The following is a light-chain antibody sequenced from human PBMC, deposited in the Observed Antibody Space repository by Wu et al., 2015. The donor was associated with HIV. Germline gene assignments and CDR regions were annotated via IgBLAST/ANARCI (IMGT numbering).Light chain of an antibody. V-gene: IGKV3-15*01. CDR1: QSVSSS. J-gene: IGKJ4*01. Sequence: EIVMTQSPATLSVSLGERATLSCRASQSVSSSLAWYQQKLGQGPRLLIYGASTRATGIPARFSGSGSGTEFTPTISSLQSEDFAVYYCQQYNNWPLTFGGGTKVEIK. CDR3: QQYNNWPLT. CDR2: GAS.